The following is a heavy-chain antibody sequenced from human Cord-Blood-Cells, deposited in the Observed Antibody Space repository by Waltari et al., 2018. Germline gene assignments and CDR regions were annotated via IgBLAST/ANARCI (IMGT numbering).Heavy chain of an antibody. D-gene: IGHD3-3*01. CDR2: ISSSGSTI. J-gene: IGHJ5*02. CDR3: ARGGDFWSGNWFDP. CDR1: GFTFSSYE. V-gene: IGHV3-48*03. Sequence: EVQLVESGGGLVQPGGSLRLSCAASGFTFSSYEMNWVRQAPGKGLEWVSYISSSGSTIYYADSVKGRFTISRDNAKNSLYLQMNSLRAEDTAVYYCARGGDFWSGNWFDPWGQGTLVTVSS.